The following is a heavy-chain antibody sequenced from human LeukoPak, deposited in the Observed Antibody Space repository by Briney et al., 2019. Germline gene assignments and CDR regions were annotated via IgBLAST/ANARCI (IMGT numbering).Heavy chain of an antibody. CDR1: GFTFSSYA. J-gene: IGHJ4*02. V-gene: IGHV3-48*04. CDR2: ISSSGSTI. D-gene: IGHD2-15*01. CDR3: ARRVEGVPPDY. Sequence: GGSPRLSCAASGFTFSSYAMSWVRQAPGKGLEWVSYISSSGSTIYYADSVKGRFTISRDNAKNSLYLQMNSLRAEDTAVYYCARRVEGVPPDYWGQGTLVTVSS.